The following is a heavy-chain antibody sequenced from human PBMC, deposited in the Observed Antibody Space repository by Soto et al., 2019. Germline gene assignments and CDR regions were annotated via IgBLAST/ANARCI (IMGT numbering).Heavy chain of an antibody. CDR2: IKSKANGGTT. J-gene: IGHJ4*02. Sequence: EVQLVESGGGLVKPGGSLTLSCAASGFIFNDAWMNWVRQAPGKGLEWVGRIKSKANGGTTDYAASVKGRFTISRDDSKTTVYLQMNSLKTEDAAVYYCTTMDNHGGNVPFDYWGQGTLVTVSS. V-gene: IGHV3-15*07. CDR3: TTMDNHGGNVPFDY. D-gene: IGHD1-1*01. CDR1: GFIFNDAW.